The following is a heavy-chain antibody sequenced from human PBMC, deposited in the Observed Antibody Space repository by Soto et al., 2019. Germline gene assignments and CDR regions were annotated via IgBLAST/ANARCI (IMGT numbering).Heavy chain of an antibody. CDR1: GDSISRGGYY. J-gene: IGHJ5*02. V-gene: IGHV4-31*03. CDR3: ARDGAGAYGLGWFDP. CDR2: IYHSGST. Sequence: QVQLQESGPGLVKPSQTLSLTCTVSGDSISRGGYYWNWLRQHPRKGLEWIGYIYHSGSTIYNPSLKSRVTISVDTSKNRLSLELSNATAADTAVYYCARDGAGAYGLGWFDPWGQGILVTVSS. D-gene: IGHD2-21*01.